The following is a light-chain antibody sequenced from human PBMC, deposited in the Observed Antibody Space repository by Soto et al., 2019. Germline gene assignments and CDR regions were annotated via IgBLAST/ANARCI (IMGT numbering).Light chain of an antibody. Sequence: EIVLTQSPATLSVSPGERATLSCRASQSVGINLAWHQQKPGQAPRLLIYDASNRATGIPARFSGSGSGTDFTLTISSLEPEDFAVYYCQQRSNWPWTFGQGTKVDI. CDR3: QQRSNWPWT. CDR1: QSVGIN. CDR2: DAS. V-gene: IGKV3-11*01. J-gene: IGKJ1*01.